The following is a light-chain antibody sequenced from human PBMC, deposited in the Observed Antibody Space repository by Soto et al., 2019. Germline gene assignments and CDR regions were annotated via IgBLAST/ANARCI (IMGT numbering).Light chain of an antibody. CDR2: GAS. CDR1: QSVSSSY. V-gene: IGKV3-20*01. J-gene: IGKJ5*01. Sequence: ENVLTQSPATLSLSPGERATLSCRASQSVSSSYLAWYQQKPGQAPRLLIYGASSRATGIPDRFSGSGSGTDSTLTISRLDPEDFAMYYCHLYDTSPPVTFGQGTRLEIK. CDR3: HLYDTSPPVT.